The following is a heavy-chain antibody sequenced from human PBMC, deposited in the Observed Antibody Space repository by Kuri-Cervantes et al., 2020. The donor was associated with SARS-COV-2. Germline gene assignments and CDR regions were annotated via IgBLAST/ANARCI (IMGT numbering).Heavy chain of an antibody. D-gene: IGHD4-17*01. V-gene: IGHV3-30*02. Sequence: GESLKISCAVSGFTFSNYGMNWVRQAPGKGLEWVAFIRYDGSNKYYADSVKGRFTISRDNSKNTLYLQMNSLRAEDTAVYYCAKICRRATVTTLDFDLWGRGTLVTVSS. CDR1: GFTFSNYG. CDR3: AKICRRATVTTLDFDL. CDR2: IRYDGSNK. J-gene: IGHJ2*01.